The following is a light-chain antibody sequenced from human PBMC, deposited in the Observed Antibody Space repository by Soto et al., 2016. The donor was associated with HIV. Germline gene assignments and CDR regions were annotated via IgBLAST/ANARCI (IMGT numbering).Light chain of an antibody. CDR3: QVWDSSTNHVV. V-gene: IGLV3-21*03. Sequence: SYELTQSPSVSVAPGKTARIACEGNNIGSKSVHWYQQKPGQAPVLVVYDDSDRPSGIPERFSGSNSGNSATLTISRVEAGDEADYFCQVWDSSTNHVVFGGGTKLTVL. CDR1: NIGSKS. CDR2: DDS. J-gene: IGLJ2*01.